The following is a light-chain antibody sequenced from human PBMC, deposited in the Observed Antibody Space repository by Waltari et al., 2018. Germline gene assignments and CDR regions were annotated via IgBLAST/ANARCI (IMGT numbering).Light chain of an antibody. CDR3: QSQDTDLLKV. CDR2: DDD. J-gene: IGLJ2*01. V-gene: IGLV6-57*03. Sequence: NFMLTQPHSVSESPGKTVTISCSRSSGRIGDNFVQWYQQPPGSAPTIIIYDDDQKSSGVPDRFSAYVDRSANSASLTISGLQTDDGANYHCQSQDTDLLKVFGGGTKVTVL. CDR1: SGRIGDNF.